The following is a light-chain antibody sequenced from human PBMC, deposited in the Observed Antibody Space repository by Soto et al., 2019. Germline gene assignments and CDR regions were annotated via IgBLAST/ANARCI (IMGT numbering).Light chain of an antibody. Sequence: QSVLTQPPSASGTPGQRVSISCSGSSSNIGDRDVDWYQQVPGTAPKLLIYGLNQRPSGVPDRFSASKSGASASLAISGLQFADEAVYYCSTWDDSLNAWVFGGGTKLTVL. CDR2: GLN. CDR1: SSNIGDRD. V-gene: IGLV1-44*01. J-gene: IGLJ3*02. CDR3: STWDDSLNAWV.